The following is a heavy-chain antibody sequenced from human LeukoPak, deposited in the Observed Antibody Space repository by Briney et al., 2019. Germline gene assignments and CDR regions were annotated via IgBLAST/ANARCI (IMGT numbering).Heavy chain of an antibody. CDR3: ARDVIVGATKVIDP. CDR1: GFTFSSYG. CDR2: IRYDGSNK. V-gene: IGHV3-30*02. Sequence: GGSLRLSCAASGFTFSSYGMHWVRQAPGKGLEWVAFIRYDGSNKYYADSVKGRFTISRDNSKNTLYLQMNSLRAEDTAVYYCARDVIVGATKVIDPWGQGTLVTVSS. J-gene: IGHJ5*02. D-gene: IGHD1-26*01.